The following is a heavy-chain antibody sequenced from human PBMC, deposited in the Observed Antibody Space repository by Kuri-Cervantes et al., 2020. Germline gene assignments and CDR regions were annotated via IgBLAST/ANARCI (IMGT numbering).Heavy chain of an antibody. CDR3: ASAHLIISLPKN. Sequence: ASVKVSCKASGYAFTGYYMHWVRQAPGQGLEWMGWINPNSGGTNYAQKFQGRVTMTRDTSISTAYMELSRLRSDDTAVYYCASAHLIISLPKNWGQGTLVTVSS. D-gene: IGHD2-8*01. V-gene: IGHV1-2*02. CDR1: GYAFTGYY. J-gene: IGHJ4*02. CDR2: INPNSGGT.